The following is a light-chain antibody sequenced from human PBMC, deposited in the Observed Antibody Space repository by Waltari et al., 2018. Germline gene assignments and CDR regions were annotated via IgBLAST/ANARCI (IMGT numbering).Light chain of an antibody. CDR2: DNN. V-gene: IGLV1-47*01. CDR1: TSNTGSNY. J-gene: IGLJ3*02. CDR3: AAWDDSLSGWV. Sequence: QSVRTQPPSATGTPGQRVTISCSGSTSNTGSNYVYWYQQLQRTAPKLLIYDNNQRPSGVPDRVSGSKSGTSASLAISGLRSEDEADYYCAAWDDSLSGWVFGGGTKVTVL.